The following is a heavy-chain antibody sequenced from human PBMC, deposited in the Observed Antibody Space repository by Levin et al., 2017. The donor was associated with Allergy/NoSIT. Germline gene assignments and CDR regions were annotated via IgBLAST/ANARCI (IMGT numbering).Heavy chain of an antibody. D-gene: IGHD3-16*01. CDR3: AISRDIWGAHFDS. J-gene: IGHJ4*02. CDR2: FDPEDGDT. Sequence: AGGSLRLSCKVSGSTFTKFSMHWVRQSPGKGLEWMGGFDPEDGDTTFAQKFQGRVNMTEGTSADTTYMELSSLRSDDTAVYYCAISRDIWGAHFDSWVQGTLVTVSS. CDR1: GSTFTKFS. V-gene: IGHV1-24*01.